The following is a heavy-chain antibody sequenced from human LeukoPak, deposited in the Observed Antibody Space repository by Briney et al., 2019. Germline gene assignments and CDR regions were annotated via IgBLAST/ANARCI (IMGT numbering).Heavy chain of an antibody. V-gene: IGHV3-64*02. CDR2: LSRDGRYR. CDR3: RRVGATKDY. D-gene: IGHD1-26*01. J-gene: IGHJ4*02. CDR1: GFSFSSYT. Sequence: GGSLRLSCAGTGFSFSSYTLQWVRQAPGKGLEYVSSLSRDGRYRYYADSVKGRFTISRDNSKNTTYLQMGSLRPEDKAVYYCRRVGATKDYWGQGTLVTVSS.